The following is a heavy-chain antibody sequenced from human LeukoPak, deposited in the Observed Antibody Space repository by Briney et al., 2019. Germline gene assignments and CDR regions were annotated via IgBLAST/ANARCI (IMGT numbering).Heavy chain of an antibody. CDR2: IKSQTDGGTT. D-gene: IGHD3-9*01. CDR3: TTVLT. V-gene: IGHV3-15*01. Sequence: PGGSLRLSCAASGFTFSNVGKSWVRQAPGKGLEWVGRIKSQTDGGTTDYAAPVKGRFTISRDDSKNTLYLQMNSLKIEDTAVYYCTTVLTWGQGTLVTVSS. CDR1: GFTFSNVG. J-gene: IGHJ4*02.